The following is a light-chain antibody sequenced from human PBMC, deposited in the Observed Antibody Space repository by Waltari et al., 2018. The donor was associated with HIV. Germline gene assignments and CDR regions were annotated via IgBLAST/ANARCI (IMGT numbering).Light chain of an antibody. CDR1: SSNIGTNH. CDR3: AVWDDTLRGV. Sequence: QSVLTQPPSASGTPGQRVTISCSGSSSNIGTNHVYWYKQLPGTAPKVVIYRNKPRPSGVPDRFSGSKSGTSASLAINGLRSEDEANYYGAVWDDTLRGVFGGGTKLTVL. CDR2: RNK. V-gene: IGLV1-47*01. J-gene: IGLJ2*01.